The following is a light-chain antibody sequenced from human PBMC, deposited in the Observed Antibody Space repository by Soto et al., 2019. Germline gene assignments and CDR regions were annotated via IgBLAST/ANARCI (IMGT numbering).Light chain of an antibody. CDR1: QVVTNY. Sequence: DIQMTQSPSSLSASVGARVTITCRASQVVTNYLVWFQQKPGKAPKCRIYAASSLQSGFPSKFSGSGSGPEFTLTISSLQPEDLASYYCTQYNIYSYTFGKETKLEIK. V-gene: IGKV1-16*02. CDR3: TQYNIYSYT. J-gene: IGKJ2*01. CDR2: AAS.